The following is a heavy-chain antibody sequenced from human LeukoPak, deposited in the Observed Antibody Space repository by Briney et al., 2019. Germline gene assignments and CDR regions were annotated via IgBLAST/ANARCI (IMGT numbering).Heavy chain of an antibody. J-gene: IGHJ4*02. CDR3: ARDPRYYDNMGY. D-gene: IGHD3-16*01. V-gene: IGHV3-53*01. CDR2: IYSGGST. Sequence: GGSLRLSCVASGFTVSSNYMSWVRQAPGKGLEWVSVIYSGGSTYYADSVKGRFTISRDTSKNTLYLQKNSLRAEDTAVYFCARDPRYYDNMGYWGQGTLVTVSS. CDR1: GFTVSSNY.